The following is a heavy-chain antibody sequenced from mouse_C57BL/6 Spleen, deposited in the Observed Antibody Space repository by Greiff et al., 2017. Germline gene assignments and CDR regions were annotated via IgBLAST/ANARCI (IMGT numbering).Heavy chain of an antibody. CDR2: IDPSDSYT. Sequence: QVQLQQPGAELVRPGTSVKLSCKASGYTFTSYWMHWVKQRPGQGLEWIGVIDPSDSYTNYNQKFKGKATLTVDTSSSTAYMQLSSLTSEDSAVYYCARPGTTVVDYFDYWGQGTTLTVSS. CDR1: GYTFTSYW. D-gene: IGHD1-1*01. V-gene: IGHV1-59*01. CDR3: ARPGTTVVDYFDY. J-gene: IGHJ2*01.